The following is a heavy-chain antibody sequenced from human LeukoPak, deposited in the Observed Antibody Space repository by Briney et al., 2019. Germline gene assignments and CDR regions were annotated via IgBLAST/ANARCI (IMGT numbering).Heavy chain of an antibody. V-gene: IGHV1-2*02. CDR2: INPSSGGA. J-gene: IGHJ6*03. CDR1: GYTFTGYY. Sequence: GASVKVSCKASGYTFTGYYLHWVRQAPGQGLEWMGWINPSSGGAKYAQNSQGRVIITTDTSISTAYMELSSLRSDDTAVSYCARSSPPTYYHFYYYMDVWGKGSTVTVSS. D-gene: IGHD6-13*01. CDR3: ARSSPPTYYHFYYYMDV.